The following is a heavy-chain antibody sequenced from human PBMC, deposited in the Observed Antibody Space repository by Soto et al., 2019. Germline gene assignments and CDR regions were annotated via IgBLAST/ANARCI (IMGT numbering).Heavy chain of an antibody. J-gene: IGHJ4*02. CDR1: GFTFSSYA. V-gene: IGHV3-23*01. CDR2: IGVSSDA. Sequence: EVQLLESGGGLVQPGESLRLSCAASGFTFSSYAMSWARQAPGKGLEWVSSIGVSSDAYYADSVKGRSTISRDNSRNTLYLQMNSLRAEDTALYYCAKNYFFDSWGQGTLVTVSS. CDR3: AKNYFFDS.